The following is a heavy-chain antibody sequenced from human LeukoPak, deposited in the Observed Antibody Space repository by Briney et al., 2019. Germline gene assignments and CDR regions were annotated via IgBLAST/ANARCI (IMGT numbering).Heavy chain of an antibody. CDR2: INHSGST. V-gene: IGHV4-34*01. J-gene: IGHJ6*03. CDR3: ARSGGLRFLHYHYYYMDV. Sequence: SETLSLTCAVYGGSFSGYYWSWIRQPPGKGLEWIGEINHSGSTNYNPSLKSRVTISVDTSKNQFSLKLSSVTAADTAVYYCARSGGLRFLHYHYYYMDVWGKGTTVTVSS. CDR1: GGSFSGYY. D-gene: IGHD3-3*01.